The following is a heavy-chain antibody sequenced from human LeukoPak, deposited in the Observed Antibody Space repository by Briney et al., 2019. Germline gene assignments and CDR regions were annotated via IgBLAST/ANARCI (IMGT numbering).Heavy chain of an antibody. Sequence: GGSLRLSCAASGFTFSSYAMSWVRQAPGKGLVWVSRVNSDGSTTDYADSVKGRFIISRGNAKNTLYLQMNSLTAEDTAVYCCVRVGYPFECWSRGTLVTVSS. J-gene: IGHJ4*02. CDR2: VNSDGSTT. CDR3: VRVGYPFEC. V-gene: IGHV3-74*01. D-gene: IGHD5-12*01. CDR1: GFTFSSYA.